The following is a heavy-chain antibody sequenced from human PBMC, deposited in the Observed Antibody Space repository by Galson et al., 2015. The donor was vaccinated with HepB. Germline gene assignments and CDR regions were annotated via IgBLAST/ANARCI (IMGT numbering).Heavy chain of an antibody. CDR1: GFTFTSSA. D-gene: IGHD3-10*01. CDR2: IVVGSGNT. J-gene: IGHJ6*03. CDR3: AADRPYGSGSYDYYYYMDV. V-gene: IGHV1-58*01. Sequence: SVKVSCKASGFTFTSSAVQWVRQARGQRLEWIGWIVVGSGNTNYAQKFQERVTITRDMSTSTAYMELSSLRSEDTAVYYCAADRPYGSGSYDYYYYMDVWGKGTTVTVSS.